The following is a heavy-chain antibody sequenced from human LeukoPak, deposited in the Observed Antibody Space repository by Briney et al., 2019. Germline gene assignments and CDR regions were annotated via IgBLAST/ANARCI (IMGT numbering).Heavy chain of an antibody. V-gene: IGHV4-39*07. Sequence: SETLSLTCTVSGGSISNSNYYWGWIRQPPGKGLECIGTIYYTGNTYYNPSLKSRVSMSVDTSKNQFSLKLSSVTAADTAVYYCARDSGTTGEVKFDPWGQGTLVTVSS. CDR1: GGSISNSNYY. D-gene: IGHD3-10*01. CDR2: IYYTGNT. J-gene: IGHJ5*02. CDR3: ARDSGTTGEVKFDP.